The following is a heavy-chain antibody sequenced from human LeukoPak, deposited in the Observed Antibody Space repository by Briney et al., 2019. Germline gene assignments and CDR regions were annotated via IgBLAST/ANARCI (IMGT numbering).Heavy chain of an antibody. Sequence: GGSLRLSCAASGFTFSTHGMHWVRQAPGKGLEWVSSISSSSSYIYYADSVKGRFTISRDNAKNSLYLQMNSLRAEDTAVYYCARAYYDFWSGYYSYYYYYYYMDVWGKGTTVTVSS. CDR3: ARAYYDFWSGYYSYYYYYYYMDV. CDR2: ISSSSSYI. J-gene: IGHJ6*03. D-gene: IGHD3-3*01. V-gene: IGHV3-21*01. CDR1: GFTFSTHG.